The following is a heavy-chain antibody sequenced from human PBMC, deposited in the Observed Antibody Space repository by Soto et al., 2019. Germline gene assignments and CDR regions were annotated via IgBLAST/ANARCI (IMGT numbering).Heavy chain of an antibody. CDR2: ISYDGSNK. CDR1: RFTFSSYA. V-gene: IGHV3-30-3*01. Sequence: GGSLRLSCAASRFTFSSYAMHWVRQAPGKGLEWVAVISYDGSNKYYADSVKGRFTISRDNSKNTLYLQMNSLRAEDTAVYYCAREMKAYYYDSSGSGHGAFDIWGQGTMVTVSS. J-gene: IGHJ3*02. CDR3: AREMKAYYYDSSGSGHGAFDI. D-gene: IGHD3-22*01.